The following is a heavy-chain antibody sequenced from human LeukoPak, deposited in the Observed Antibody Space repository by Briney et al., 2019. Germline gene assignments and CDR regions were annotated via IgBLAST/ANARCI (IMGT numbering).Heavy chain of an antibody. V-gene: IGHV3-30-3*01. J-gene: IGHJ3*02. Sequence: GASLRLSCAASGFTFSSYAMHWVRQAPGKGLEWVAVISYDGSNKYYADSVKGRFTISRDNSKNTLYLQMNSLRAEDTAVYYCAREYPRGFWSGYNGAFDIWGQGTMVTVSS. CDR3: AREYPRGFWSGYNGAFDI. CDR1: GFTFSSYA. D-gene: IGHD3-3*01. CDR2: ISYDGSNK.